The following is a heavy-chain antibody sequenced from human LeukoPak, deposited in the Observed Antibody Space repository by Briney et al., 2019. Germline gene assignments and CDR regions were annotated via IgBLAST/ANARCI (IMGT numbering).Heavy chain of an antibody. J-gene: IGHJ4*02. CDR1: GGTFSSYA. V-gene: IGHV1-69*05. D-gene: IGHD3-10*01. CDR2: IIPIFGTA. Sequence: SVKVSCKASGGTFSSYAISWVRQAPGQGLEWMGGIIPIFGTANYAQKLQGRVTMTTDTSTSTAYMELRSLRSDDTAVYYCARDPEVYYYGSGSQTLDYWGQGTLVTVSS. CDR3: ARDPEVYYYGSGSQTLDY.